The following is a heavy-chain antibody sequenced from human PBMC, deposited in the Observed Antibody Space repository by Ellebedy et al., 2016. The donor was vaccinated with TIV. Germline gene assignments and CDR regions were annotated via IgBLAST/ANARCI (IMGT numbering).Heavy chain of an antibody. CDR2: TSHGGRT. V-gene: IGHV4-34*01. D-gene: IGHD3-10*01. Sequence: MPSETLSLTCAVYGESLPGSYWTWIRQSPGKGLEWIGETSHGGRTTYNPSFGSRVTISVDESRNQFSLKLTGVTAADTAVYFCASMTYGSGTYYFDYWGPGTLVTVSS. J-gene: IGHJ4*02. CDR3: ASMTYGSGTYYFDY. CDR1: GESLPGSY.